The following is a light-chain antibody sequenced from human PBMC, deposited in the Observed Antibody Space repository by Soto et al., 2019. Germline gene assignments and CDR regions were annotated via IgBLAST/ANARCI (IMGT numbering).Light chain of an antibody. V-gene: IGKV3-20*01. CDR2: GAS. CDR1: QSVSSTS. Sequence: EIVLTQSPGTLSLSPGERATLSCRPSQSVSSTSLAWYQQKPGQAPRLLIYGASSRATGIPDRFSGSGFGTDFTLSISRLEPEDFAVYYCQQYDNSPFTFGPGTKVDIK. J-gene: IGKJ3*01. CDR3: QQYDNSPFT.